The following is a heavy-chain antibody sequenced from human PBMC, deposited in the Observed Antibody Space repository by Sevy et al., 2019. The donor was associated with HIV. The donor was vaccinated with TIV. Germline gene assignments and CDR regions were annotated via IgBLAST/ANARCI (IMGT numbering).Heavy chain of an antibody. CDR3: ASAREYYEDNSGYFDY. V-gene: IGHV1-24*01. CDR1: GHTLNQLF. Sequence: ASVKVSCKVSGHTLNQLFMHWVRQAPGKGLEWMRRFDPEDGETIYAQRFQGRFTMTEDTSTDTAYMHLSSLRSEDTAVYYCASAREYYEDNSGYFDYWGQGTLVTVSS. J-gene: IGHJ4*02. CDR2: FDPEDGET. D-gene: IGHD3-22*01.